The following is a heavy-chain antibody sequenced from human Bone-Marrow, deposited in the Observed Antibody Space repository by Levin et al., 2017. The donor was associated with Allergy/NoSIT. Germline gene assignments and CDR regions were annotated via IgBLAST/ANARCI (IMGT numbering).Heavy chain of an antibody. Sequence: PAGGSLRLSCAASGFTFSDYSMNWVRQAPGKGLEWVSYISSSSSTIYYADSVKGRFTISRDNAQNSLYLLMNSLRAEDTALYYCARIQSMICGERCHGAFDIWGQGTTVTVSS. V-gene: IGHV3-48*01. D-gene: IGHD4-17*01. CDR2: ISSSSSTI. CDR1: GFTFSDYS. J-gene: IGHJ3*02. CDR3: ARIQSMICGERCHGAFDI.